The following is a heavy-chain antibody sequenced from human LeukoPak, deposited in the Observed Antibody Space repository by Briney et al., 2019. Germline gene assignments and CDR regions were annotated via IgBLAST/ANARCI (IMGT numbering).Heavy chain of an antibody. CDR1: GYTFTSYD. V-gene: IGHV1-8*01. D-gene: IGHD2-2*01. J-gene: IGHJ6*02. CDR2: MNPNSGNT. CDR3: ARGKFDIVVAPAAKTTFYYYGMDV. Sequence: GASVKVSCKASGYTFTSYDINWVRQATGQGLEWMGWMNPNSGNTGYAQKFQGRVTMTRNTSISTAYMELSSLRSEDTAVYYCARGKFDIVVAPAAKTTFYYYGMDVWGQGTTVTVSS.